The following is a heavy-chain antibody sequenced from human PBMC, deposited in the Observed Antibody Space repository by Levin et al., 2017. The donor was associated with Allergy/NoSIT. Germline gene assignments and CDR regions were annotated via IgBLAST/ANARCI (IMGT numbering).Heavy chain of an antibody. CDR3: AKSFCSSTSCAKIDY. CDR2: ISGSGGST. D-gene: IGHD2-2*01. CDR1: GFTFSSYA. J-gene: IGHJ4*02. Sequence: GESLKISCAASGFTFSSYAMNWVRQAPGKGLEWVSAISGSGGSTFYADSVKGRFTISRDNSKNTVYLQMNSLRAEDTAVYYCAKSFCSSTSCAKIDYWGQGTLVTVSS. V-gene: IGHV3-23*01.